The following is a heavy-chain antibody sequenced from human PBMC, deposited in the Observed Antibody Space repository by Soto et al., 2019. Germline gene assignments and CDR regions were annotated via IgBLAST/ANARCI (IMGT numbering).Heavy chain of an antibody. CDR1: GFTVSSNY. D-gene: IGHD3-16*02. CDR2: IYSGGST. Sequence: EVQLVESGGGLVQPGGSLRLSCAASGFTVSSNYMSWVRQAPGKGLEWVSVIYSGGSTYYADSVKGRSTISRDNSKNTLDLQMNSLRAEDTAVYYCARDVRLGELSYPGYWGQGTLVTVSS. V-gene: IGHV3-66*01. J-gene: IGHJ4*02. CDR3: ARDVRLGELSYPGY.